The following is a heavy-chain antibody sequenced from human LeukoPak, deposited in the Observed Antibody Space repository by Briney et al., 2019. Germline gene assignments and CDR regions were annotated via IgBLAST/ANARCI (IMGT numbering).Heavy chain of an antibody. Sequence: PSEILSLTCAVYGGSFSGYYWSWIRQPPGKGLEWIGEINHSGSTNYNPSLKSRVTISVDTSKNQFSLKLSSVTAAYTAVYYCARVRGSYFLLDAFDIWGQGTMVTVSS. D-gene: IGHD1-26*01. V-gene: IGHV4-34*01. CDR1: GGSFSGYY. CDR2: INHSGST. J-gene: IGHJ3*02. CDR3: ARVRGSYFLLDAFDI.